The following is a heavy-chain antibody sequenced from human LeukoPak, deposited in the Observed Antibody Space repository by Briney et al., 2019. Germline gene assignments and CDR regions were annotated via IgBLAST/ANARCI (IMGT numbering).Heavy chain of an antibody. Sequence: SETLSLTCTVSGGSISSYYWGWIRQPAGKGLEWIGRIYTSGSTNYNPSLKSRVTISVDKSKNQFSLKLTSVTAADTAVYYCARLNGGYDWGNWFDPWGQGTLVTVSS. CDR2: IYTSGST. CDR3: ARLNGGYDWGNWFDP. V-gene: IGHV4-4*07. D-gene: IGHD5-12*01. J-gene: IGHJ5*02. CDR1: GGSISSYY.